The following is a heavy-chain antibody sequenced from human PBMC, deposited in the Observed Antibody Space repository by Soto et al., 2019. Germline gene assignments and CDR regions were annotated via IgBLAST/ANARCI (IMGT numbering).Heavy chain of an antibody. V-gene: IGHV3-48*02. J-gene: IGHJ6*02. Sequence: GGSLRLSCAASGFTFSSYSMNWVRQAPGKGLEWVSYISSSSSTIYYADSVKGRFTISRDNAKNSLYLQMNSLRDEDTAVYYCARERDSTYCSSTSCYTDWDLFYYYYGMDVWGQGTTVTVSS. CDR3: ARERDSTYCSSTSCYTDWDLFYYYYGMDV. CDR2: ISSSSSTI. CDR1: GFTFSSYS. D-gene: IGHD2-2*02.